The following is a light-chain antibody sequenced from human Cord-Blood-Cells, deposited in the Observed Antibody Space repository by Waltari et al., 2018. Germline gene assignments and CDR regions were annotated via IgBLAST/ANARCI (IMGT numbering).Light chain of an antibody. V-gene: IGKV1-39*01. CDR3: QQSYSTPPFT. CDR1: QSISSY. J-gene: IGKJ3*01. Sequence: DIQMTQSPSSLSASVGDRVTITCRASQSISSYLNWYQQKPGKAPKLLIYAASSLQSGVPSRCSGSGSGTDITLTISSLQPEDFATYYYQQSYSTPPFTFGPGTKVDIK. CDR2: AAS.